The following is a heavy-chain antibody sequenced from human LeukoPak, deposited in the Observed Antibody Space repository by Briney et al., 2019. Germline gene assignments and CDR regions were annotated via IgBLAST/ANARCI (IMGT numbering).Heavy chain of an antibody. CDR1: GVTFSSHA. Sequence: WGTLRLSCAVSGVTFSSHAMSWVRQAPGKGLEWVSAISGSGGSTYYADSVKGRFTISRDNSKNTLYLQMNSLRAEDTAVYYCAIPDYYGSGSYFDYWGQGTLVTVSS. D-gene: IGHD3-10*01. J-gene: IGHJ4*02. CDR2: ISGSGGST. CDR3: AIPDYYGSGSYFDY. V-gene: IGHV3-23*01.